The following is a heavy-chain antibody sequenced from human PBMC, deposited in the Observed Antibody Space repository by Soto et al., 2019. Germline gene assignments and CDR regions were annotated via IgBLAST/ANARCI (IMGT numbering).Heavy chain of an antibody. CDR3: ARDYFDSSDYTTNWFDP. D-gene: IGHD3-22*01. CDR2: IYHTGNA. CDR1: GDSISNSRFY. V-gene: IGHV4-39*01. Sequence: SETRSLTCSVSGDSISNSRFYWAWIRQPPGEGLEWIGSIYHTGNAYYNPSLKSRVTIFVDTSKNQFSLKLTSVTAADTALYYCARDYFDSSDYTTNWFDPWGQGTVVTVSS. J-gene: IGHJ5*02.